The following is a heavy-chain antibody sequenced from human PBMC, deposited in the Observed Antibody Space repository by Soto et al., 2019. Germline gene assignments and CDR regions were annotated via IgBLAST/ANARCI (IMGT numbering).Heavy chain of an antibody. CDR2: INSDGSSA. J-gene: IGHJ6*02. CDR1: GFTFSSYW. V-gene: IGHV3-74*01. Sequence: EVQLVESGGGLVQPGGSLRLSCAASGFTFSSYWMHWVRQAPGNGLVWLSRINSDGSSATYADSVKGRFTISSDKAKSTLYLQMNSLRAEDTAMYYCAIAPRYGMDVWGQGITVTVSS. CDR3: AIAPRYGMDV.